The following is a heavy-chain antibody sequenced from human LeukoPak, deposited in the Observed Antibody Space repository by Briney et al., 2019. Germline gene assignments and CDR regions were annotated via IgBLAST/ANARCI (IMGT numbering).Heavy chain of an antibody. V-gene: IGHV1-18*01. Sequence: SVKVSCKASGYTFTRCGISLVRQAPGQGLDWMGWSSAYNGNTNYTQKLQGRVTMTTNTSTEPADKKLKSCRSNDNAAYFCSKGHGSGSDFDYWGQGTLVTVSS. J-gene: IGHJ4*02. CDR2: SSAYNGNT. CDR3: SKGHGSGSDFDY. CDR1: GYTFTRCG. D-gene: IGHD3-10*01.